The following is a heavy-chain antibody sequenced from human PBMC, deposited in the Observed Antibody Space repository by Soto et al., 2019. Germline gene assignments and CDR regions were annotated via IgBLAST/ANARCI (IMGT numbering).Heavy chain of an antibody. CDR1: VGSIGSYG. V-gene: IGHV4-59*01. Sequence: QVQLQESAPGLVKPSETLSLTCTVPVGSIGSYGWSGIRQPPGKGMEGLGYIYYNGSTNYNPSLKSRVTISVDTSKNQFSLKLSSVTAADTAVYYCARDRPARASGYPLSPPYYYYVMDVWGQGTTVTVSS. CDR3: ARDRPARASGYPLSPPYYYYVMDV. D-gene: IGHD5-12*01. J-gene: IGHJ6*02. CDR2: IYYNGST.